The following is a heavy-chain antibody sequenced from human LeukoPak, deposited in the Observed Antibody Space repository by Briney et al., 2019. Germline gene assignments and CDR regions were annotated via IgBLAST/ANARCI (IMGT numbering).Heavy chain of an antibody. CDR3: VVGGSPGY. Sequence: GGSLRLSCAASGLAFSAYKMHWVRQAPRKGLVWVSRISTDGYTTDYADFVQGRFTASRDNTKNTWSLEMNSLRAEDTAVYYCVVGGSPGYWGQGTLATVSS. CDR2: ISTDGYTT. J-gene: IGHJ4*02. V-gene: IGHV3-74*01. D-gene: IGHD2-15*01. CDR1: GLAFSAYK.